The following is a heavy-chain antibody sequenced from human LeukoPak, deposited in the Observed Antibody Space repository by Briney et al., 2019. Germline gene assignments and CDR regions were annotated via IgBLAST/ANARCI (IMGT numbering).Heavy chain of an antibody. V-gene: IGHV3-48*03. CDR3: ARGATRRSSGAFDI. CDR1: AFTFSSYE. CDR2: ISSSGSII. D-gene: IGHD6-6*01. Sequence: GGSLRLSCAASAFTFSSYELNWVRQAPGKGLEWISYISSSGSIINYADSVKGRFTISRDNAKNALYLQMNSLRAEDTAVYYCARGATRRSSGAFDIWGQGTMVTVSS. J-gene: IGHJ3*02.